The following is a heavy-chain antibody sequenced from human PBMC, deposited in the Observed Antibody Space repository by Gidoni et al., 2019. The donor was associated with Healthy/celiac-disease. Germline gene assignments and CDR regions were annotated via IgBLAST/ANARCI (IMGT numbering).Heavy chain of an antibody. CDR2: ISSSSSYT. Sequence: QVQLVESGGGLVKPGGSLRLSCAASGVAFSDYYMSWIRQAPGKGLEWVSYISSSSSYTNYADSVKGRFTISRDNAKNSLYLQMNSLRAEDTAVYYCARDCSSTSCYGYYYGMDVWGQGTTVTVSS. J-gene: IGHJ6*02. V-gene: IGHV3-11*06. CDR3: ARDCSSTSCYGYYYGMDV. CDR1: GVAFSDYY. D-gene: IGHD2-2*01.